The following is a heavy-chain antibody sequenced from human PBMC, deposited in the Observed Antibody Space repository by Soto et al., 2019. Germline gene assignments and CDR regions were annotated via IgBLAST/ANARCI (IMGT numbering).Heavy chain of an antibody. CDR1: GGSISSYY. CDR2: IYYSGST. V-gene: IGHV4-59*01. CDR3: ARGGNSDFFFDY. Sequence: SETLSLTCTVSGGSISSYYWSWSRQPPGKGLEWIGYIYYSGSTNYNPSLKSRVTISVDTSKNQFSLKLSSVTAADTAVYYCARGGNSDFFFDYWGQGTLVTVSS. D-gene: IGHD2-21*02. J-gene: IGHJ4*02.